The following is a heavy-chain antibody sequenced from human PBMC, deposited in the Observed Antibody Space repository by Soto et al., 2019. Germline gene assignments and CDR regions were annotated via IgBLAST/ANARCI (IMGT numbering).Heavy chain of an antibody. CDR2: ISYDGSNK. D-gene: IGHD5-18*01. CDR3: ARARWIQLCGDY. V-gene: IGHV3-30-3*01. CDR1: GFTFSSYA. Sequence: QVQLVESGGGVVQPGRSLILSCAASGFTFSSYAMHWVRQAPGKGLEWVAVISYDGSNKYYADSVKGRFTISRDNSKNTLYLQMNSLRAEDTAVYYCARARWIQLCGDYWGQGTLVTVSS. J-gene: IGHJ4*02.